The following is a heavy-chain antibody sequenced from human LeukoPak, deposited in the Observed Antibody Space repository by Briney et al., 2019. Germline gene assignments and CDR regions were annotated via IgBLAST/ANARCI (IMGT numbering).Heavy chain of an antibody. CDR3: ARLGTKGTWISPFDY. CDR2: IYPGDSDT. Sequence: GESLKISCKGSGYSFTSYWIGWVRQMPGKGLEWMGIIYPGDSDTRYSPSFQGQVTISADKSISTAYLQWSSLKASDTAMYYCARLGTKGTWISPFDYWGQGTLVTVSS. V-gene: IGHV5-51*01. J-gene: IGHJ4*02. D-gene: IGHD2-8*01. CDR1: GYSFTSYW.